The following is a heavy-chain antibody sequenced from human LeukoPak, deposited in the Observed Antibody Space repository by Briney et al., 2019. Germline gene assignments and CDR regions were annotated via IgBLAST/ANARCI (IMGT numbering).Heavy chain of an antibody. J-gene: IGHJ4*02. V-gene: IGHV3-64D*06. CDR3: VKVAGSGSNYDY. CDR2: ISTNGGST. Sequence: PGGSLRLSCSASGFTFCSYAMHWVRQAPGKGLEYVSGISTNGGSTYYADSVKGRFTISRDNSKNTLYLQMSSLRAEHTAVYYCVKVAGSGSNYDYWGQGTLVTVSS. CDR1: GFTFCSYA. D-gene: IGHD1-26*01.